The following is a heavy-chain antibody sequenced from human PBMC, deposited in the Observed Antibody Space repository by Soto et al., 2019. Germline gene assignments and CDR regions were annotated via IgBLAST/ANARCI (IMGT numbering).Heavy chain of an antibody. CDR1: GFTFSSYW. V-gene: IGHV3-7*01. D-gene: IGHD3-22*01. CDR3: ARTMTARTDDY. CDR2: INPDGSEK. J-gene: IGHJ4*02. Sequence: EVHLVESGGGLVLPGGSLRLSCAASGFTFSSYWMSWVRQTPGKGLEWVGNINPDGSEKYYVDSVRGRFTSSRDNAATSLYLQMNRLRAEDTAVYYCARTMTARTDDYWGQGTLVTVSS.